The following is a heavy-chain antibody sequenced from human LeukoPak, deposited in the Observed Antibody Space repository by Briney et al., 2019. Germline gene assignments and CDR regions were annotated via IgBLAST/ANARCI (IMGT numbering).Heavy chain of an antibody. CDR3: ARVDSGSFLGDWFDP. D-gene: IGHD1-26*01. CDR1: GGSISSYY. Sequence: PSETLSLTCTVSGGSISSYYWSWIRQPAGKGLEWIGRIYTSGSTNYNPSLKSRVTMSVDTSKNQFSLKLSSVTAADTAVYYCARVDSGSFLGDWFDPWGQGTLVTVSS. V-gene: IGHV4-4*07. CDR2: IYTSGST. J-gene: IGHJ5*02.